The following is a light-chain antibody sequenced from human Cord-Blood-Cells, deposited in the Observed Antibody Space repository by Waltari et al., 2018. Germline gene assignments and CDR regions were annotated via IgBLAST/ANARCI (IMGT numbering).Light chain of an antibody. CDR1: QSISSW. CDR3: QQYNSYWT. Sequence: DIQMTQSPSTLSASVGDRVPITCRASQSISSWLAWYQQKPGKAPKLLIYKASSLESGVPSRFSCSGSGTEFTLTISSLQPDDFATYYCQQYNSYWTFGQGTKVEIK. V-gene: IGKV1-5*03. J-gene: IGKJ1*01. CDR2: KAS.